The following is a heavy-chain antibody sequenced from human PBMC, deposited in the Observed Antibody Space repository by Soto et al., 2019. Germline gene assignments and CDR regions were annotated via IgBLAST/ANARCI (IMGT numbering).Heavy chain of an antibody. CDR3: ARLQAAAGDNDLTFDY. CDR2: IDPSDSYT. CDR1: GYSFTSYW. V-gene: IGHV5-10-1*01. D-gene: IGHD6-13*01. Sequence: EVQLVQSGAEVKKPGESLRISCKGSGYSFTSYWISWVRQMPGKGLEWMGRIDPSDSYTNYSPSFQGHVTISADKSISTADRQWSSLKASDTAMYYLARLQAAAGDNDLTFDYWGQGTLVTVSS. J-gene: IGHJ4*02.